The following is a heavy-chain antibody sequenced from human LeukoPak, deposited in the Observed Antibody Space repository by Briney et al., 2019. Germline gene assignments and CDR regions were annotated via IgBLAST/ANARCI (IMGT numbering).Heavy chain of an antibody. Sequence: TGGSLRLSCAASGFTFSSYAMTWVRQAPGKGLEWVSGITGSGSSTYYTDSVTGRFTISRDNSRNTLDLQMNSLRAEDTAVYYCARDWNYGDFDYWGQGTLVTVSS. J-gene: IGHJ4*02. D-gene: IGHD1-7*01. CDR3: ARDWNYGDFDY. CDR2: ITGSGSST. V-gene: IGHV3-23*01. CDR1: GFTFSSYA.